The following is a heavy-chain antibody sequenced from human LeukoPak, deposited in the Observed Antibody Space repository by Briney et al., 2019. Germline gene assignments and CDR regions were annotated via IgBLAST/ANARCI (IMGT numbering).Heavy chain of an antibody. J-gene: IGHJ6*04. V-gene: IGHV3-48*03. Sequence: PGGSLRLSCAASGLTFSSYEMNWVRQAPGKGLEWVSYISSSGSTIYYADSVKGRFTISRDNAKNSLYLQMNSLRAEDTAVYYCASLVVAANYGMDVWGKGTTVTVSS. D-gene: IGHD2-15*01. CDR3: ASLVVAANYGMDV. CDR2: ISSSGSTI. CDR1: GLTFSSYE.